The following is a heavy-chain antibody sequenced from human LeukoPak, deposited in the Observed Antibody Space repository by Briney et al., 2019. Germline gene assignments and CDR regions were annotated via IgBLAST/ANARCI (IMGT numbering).Heavy chain of an antibody. D-gene: IGHD7-27*01. J-gene: IGHJ5*02. Sequence: SETLSLTCTVSGASVTDYYWSWVRRSPGKGLEWISYIHHSGNSDYNPSLRSRVTTSLGTSKNQFSLNLISVTAADTAVYYCTRGHWGLQSWSQGTLVTVSS. CDR2: IHHSGNS. CDR1: GASVTDYY. CDR3: TRGHWGLQS. V-gene: IGHV4-59*02.